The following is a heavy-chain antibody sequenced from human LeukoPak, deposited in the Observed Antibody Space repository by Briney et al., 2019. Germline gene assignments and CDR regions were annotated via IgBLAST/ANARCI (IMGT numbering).Heavy chain of an antibody. CDR1: GGSISSGGYY. CDR2: IYYSGST. J-gene: IGHJ4*02. CDR3: ARTDSSNYQFDY. Sequence: PSETLSLTCTVSGGSISSGGYYWSWIRQHPGKGLEWIGYIYYSGSTYYNPSLKSRVTISVDTSKKQFSLKLSSVTAADTAVYYCARTDSSNYQFDYWGQGTLVTVSS. V-gene: IGHV4-31*03. D-gene: IGHD3-22*01.